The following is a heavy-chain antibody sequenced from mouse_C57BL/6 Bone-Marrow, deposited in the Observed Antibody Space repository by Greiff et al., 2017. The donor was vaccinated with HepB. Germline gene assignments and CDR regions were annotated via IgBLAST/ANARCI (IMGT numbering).Heavy chain of an antibody. J-gene: IGHJ3*01. CDR1: GYAFSSSW. CDR2: IYPGDGDT. V-gene: IGHV1-82*01. CDR3: ARFITTVGFAY. Sequence: QVHVKQSGPELVKPGASVKISCKASGYAFSSSWMNWVKQRPGKGLEWIGRIYPGDGDTNYNGKFKGKATLTADKSSSTAYMQLSSLTSEDSAVYFCARFITTVGFAYWGQGTLVTVSA. D-gene: IGHD1-1*01.